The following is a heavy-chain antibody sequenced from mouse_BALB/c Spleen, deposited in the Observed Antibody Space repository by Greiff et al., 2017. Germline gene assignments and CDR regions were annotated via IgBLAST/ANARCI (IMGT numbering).Heavy chain of an antibody. V-gene: IGHV1-14*01. CDR3: ARSEYGNLYYAMDY. J-gene: IGHJ4*01. Sequence: VQLKQSGPELVKPGASVKMSCKASGYTFTSYVMHWVKQKPGQGLEWIGYINPYNDGTKYNEKFKGKATLTSDKSSSTAYMELSSLTSEDSAVYYCARSEYGNLYYAMDYWGQGTSVTVSS. D-gene: IGHD2-10*02. CDR2: INPYNDGT. CDR1: GYTFTSYV.